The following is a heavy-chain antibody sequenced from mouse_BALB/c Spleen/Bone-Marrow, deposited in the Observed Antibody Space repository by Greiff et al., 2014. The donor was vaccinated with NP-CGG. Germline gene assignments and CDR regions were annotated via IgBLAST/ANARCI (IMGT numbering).Heavy chain of an antibody. CDR2: ISDGGSYT. J-gene: IGHJ4*01. CDR1: GFTFSDYY. D-gene: IGHD2-14*01. Sequence: EVNLVESGGGLVKPGGSLKLSCAASGFTFSDYYMYWVRQTPEKRLEWVATISDGGSYTYYPDSVKGRFTISRDIAKNNLYLQMSRLKSEDAAMYYCARDRGVQGYAMDYWGQGTSVTVSS. CDR3: ARDRGVQGYAMDY. V-gene: IGHV5-4*02.